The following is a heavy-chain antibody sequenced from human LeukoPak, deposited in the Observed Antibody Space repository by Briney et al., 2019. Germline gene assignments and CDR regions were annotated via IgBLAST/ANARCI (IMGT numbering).Heavy chain of an antibody. J-gene: IGHJ5*02. D-gene: IGHD2-2*01. Sequence: GGSLGLSCAASGFTFSDYYMSWIRQAPGKGLEWVSYISSSGSTIYYADSVKGRFTISRDNAKNSLYLQMNSLRAEDTAVYYCARDPVRYCSSTSCSTPPGGWFDPWGQGTLVTVSS. V-gene: IGHV3-11*01. CDR2: ISSSGSTI. CDR1: GFTFSDYY. CDR3: ARDPVRYCSSTSCSTPPGGWFDP.